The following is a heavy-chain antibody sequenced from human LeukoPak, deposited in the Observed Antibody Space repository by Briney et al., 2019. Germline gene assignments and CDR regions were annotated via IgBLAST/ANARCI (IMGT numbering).Heavy chain of an antibody. V-gene: IGHV3-48*03. CDR2: ISGSASTI. D-gene: IGHD1-26*01. Sequence: GGSLRLSCAASGFTFSSFEMNGVRQAGGKGLGWVSYISGSASTIYYADSVKGRFSISRDKAKNSLFLQMNSLRAEDTAVYYCARKVLSGSRYFDYWGQGTLVTVSS. J-gene: IGHJ4*02. CDR3: ARKVLSGSRYFDY. CDR1: GFTFSSFE.